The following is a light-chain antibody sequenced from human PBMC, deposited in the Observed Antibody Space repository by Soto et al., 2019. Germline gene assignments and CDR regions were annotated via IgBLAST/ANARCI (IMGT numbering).Light chain of an antibody. CDR3: QQYGSSTTT. CDR2: GAS. V-gene: IGKV3-20*01. CDR1: QSVTSSY. Sequence: IVLTQSPGTLSLSPGERATLSCKASQSVTSSYLAWWQQKPGQDPRLVIYGASSRATGIPDRFSGSGSGTDFTLTISRLETEDFAVYFCQQYGSSTTTFGQGTKLDIK. J-gene: IGKJ1*01.